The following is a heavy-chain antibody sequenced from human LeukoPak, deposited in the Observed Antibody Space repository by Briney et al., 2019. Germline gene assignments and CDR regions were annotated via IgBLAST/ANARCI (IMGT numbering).Heavy chain of an antibody. Sequence: KPSETLSLTCTVSGGSISSSSYYWGWIRQPPGKGLEWIGTIYYSGNTYYNPSLKSRVSISVDTSKNQFSLKLSSVTGADTAVYYCARQAVAGNGFDYWGQGTLVTVSS. CDR1: GGSISSSSYY. J-gene: IGHJ4*02. D-gene: IGHD6-19*01. V-gene: IGHV4-39*01. CDR3: ARQAVAGNGFDY. CDR2: IYYSGNT.